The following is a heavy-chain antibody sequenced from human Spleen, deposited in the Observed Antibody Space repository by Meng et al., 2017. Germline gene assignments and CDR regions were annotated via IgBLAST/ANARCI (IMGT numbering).Heavy chain of an antibody. CDR3: ARYYSSSWYDAYYFDY. J-gene: IGHJ4*02. Sequence: GGSLRLSCAASGFTVSSNYMSWVRQAPGKGLEWVSVIYSGGSTYYADSVRGRFTISRDNSKNTLYLQMNSLRAEDTAVYYCARYYSSSWYDAYYFDYWGQGTLVTVSS. D-gene: IGHD6-13*01. CDR2: IYSGGST. V-gene: IGHV3-66*02. CDR1: GFTVSSNY.